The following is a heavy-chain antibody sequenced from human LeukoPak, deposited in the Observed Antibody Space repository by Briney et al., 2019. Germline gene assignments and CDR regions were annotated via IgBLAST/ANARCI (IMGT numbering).Heavy chain of an antibody. J-gene: IGHJ4*02. D-gene: IGHD6-13*01. V-gene: IGHV3-7*01. CDR1: GFIFSSYW. Sequence: PGGSLRLSCAASGFIFSSYWMSWVRQAPGKGLEWVANIKQDGSEKYYVDSVKGRFTISRDNAKNSLYLQMNSLRAEDTAVYYCAGHHQAYSRTYWGQGTLVTVSS. CDR3: AGHHQAYSRTY. CDR2: IKQDGSEK.